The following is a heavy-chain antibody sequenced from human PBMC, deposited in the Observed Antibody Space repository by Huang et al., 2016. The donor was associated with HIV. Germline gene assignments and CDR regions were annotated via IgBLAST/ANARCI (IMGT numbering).Heavy chain of an antibody. D-gene: IGHD6-13*01. J-gene: IGHJ4*02. Sequence: QVQLVQSGSELKKPGASVKVSCKASVYTFTSYAMNWVRPAPGQGLEWLGWINTTTGNPTYAQGSRVRFVFSLDPSVSTAYLQISSLKAEDTAVYYCARGLYSSSWAPFDYWGQGTLVTVSS. V-gene: IGHV7-4-1*02. CDR2: INTTTGNP. CDR3: ARGLYSSSWAPFDY. CDR1: VYTFTSYA.